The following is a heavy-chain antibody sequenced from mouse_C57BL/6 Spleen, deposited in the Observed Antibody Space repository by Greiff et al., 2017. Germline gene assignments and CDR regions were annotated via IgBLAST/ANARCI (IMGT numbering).Heavy chain of an antibody. CDR3: ARGGPYGSSLAWFAY. V-gene: IGHV5-4*03. CDR1: GFTFSSYA. Sequence: EVKLVESGGGLVKPGGSLKLSCAASGFTFSSYAMSLVRQTPEKRLEWVATISDGGSYTYYPDNVKGRFTISRDNAKNNLYLQMSHLKSENTAMYYGARGGPYGSSLAWFAYWGQGTLVTVSA. D-gene: IGHD1-1*01. CDR2: ISDGGSYT. J-gene: IGHJ3*01.